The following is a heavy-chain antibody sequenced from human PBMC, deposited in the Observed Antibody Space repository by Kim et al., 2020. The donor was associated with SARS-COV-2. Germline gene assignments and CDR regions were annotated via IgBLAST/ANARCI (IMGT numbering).Heavy chain of an antibody. CDR1: GFTFSSYG. Sequence: GGSLRLSCAASGFTFSSYGMHWVRQAPGKGLEWVAVISYDGSNKYYADSVKGRFTISRDNSKNTLYLQMNSLRAEDTAVYYCAKDRTVWYSSSQPDYWGQGTLVTVSS. CDR2: ISYDGSNK. V-gene: IGHV3-30*18. J-gene: IGHJ4*02. D-gene: IGHD6-13*01. CDR3: AKDRTVWYSSSQPDY.